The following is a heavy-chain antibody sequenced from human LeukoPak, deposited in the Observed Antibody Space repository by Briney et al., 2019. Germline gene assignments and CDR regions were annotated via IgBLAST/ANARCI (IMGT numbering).Heavy chain of an antibody. V-gene: IGHV5-51*01. CDR1: GYSFTSYW. D-gene: IGHD3-22*01. J-gene: IGHJ6*02. CDR2: IYPGDSDT. CDR3: ARHDPSSGYSYGMDV. Sequence: GESLKISCKGSGYSFTSYWIGWVRQVPGKGLEWMGIIYPGDSDTRYSPSFQGQVTISADKSISTAYLQWSSLKASDTAMYYCARHDPSSGYSYGMDVWGQGTTVTVSS.